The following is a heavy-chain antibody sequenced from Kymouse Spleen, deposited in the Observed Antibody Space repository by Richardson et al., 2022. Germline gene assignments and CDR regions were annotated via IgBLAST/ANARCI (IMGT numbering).Heavy chain of an antibody. J-gene: IGHJ6*02. D-gene: IGHD3-3*01. CDR2: IWYDGSNK. V-gene: IGHV3-33*01. CDR1: GFTFSSYG. CDR3: ARDPYYDFWSGYPLYYYYGMDV. Sequence: QVQLVESGGGVVQPGRSLRLSCAASGFTFSSYGMHWVRQAPGKGLEWVAVIWYDGSNKYYADSVKGRFTISRDNSKNTLYLQMNSLRAEDTAVYYCARDPYYDFWSGYPLYYYYGMDVWGQGTTVTVSS.